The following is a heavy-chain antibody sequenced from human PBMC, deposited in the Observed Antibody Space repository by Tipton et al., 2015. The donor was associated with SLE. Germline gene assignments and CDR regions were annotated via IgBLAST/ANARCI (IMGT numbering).Heavy chain of an antibody. D-gene: IGHD1-7*01. CDR3: ARGSTKTGTRDY. Sequence: TLSLTCTVSGGSISSYYWSWIRQPPGKGLEWIGYIYYSGSTNYNPSLKSRVTISVDTSKNQFSLKLSSVTAADTAVYYCARGSTKTGTRDYWGQGTLVTAST. CDR1: GGSISSYY. J-gene: IGHJ4*02. V-gene: IGHV4-59*01. CDR2: IYYSGST.